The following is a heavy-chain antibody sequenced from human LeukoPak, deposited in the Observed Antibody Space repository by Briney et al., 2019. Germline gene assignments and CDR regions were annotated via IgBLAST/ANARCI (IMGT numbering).Heavy chain of an antibody. J-gene: IGHJ6*02. CDR3: ASQWLRYYGMDV. CDR1: GGSISSSSYY. V-gene: IGHV4-39*07. CDR2: IYYSGST. Sequence: PSETLSLTCTVSGGSISSSSYYWGWIRQPPGKGLEWIGSIYYSGSTYYNPSLKSRVTISVDTSKNQFSLKLSSVTAADTAVYYCASQWLRYYGMDVWGQGTTVTVSS. D-gene: IGHD6-19*01.